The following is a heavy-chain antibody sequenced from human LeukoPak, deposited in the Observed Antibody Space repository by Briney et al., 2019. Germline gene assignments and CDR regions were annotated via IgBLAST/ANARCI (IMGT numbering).Heavy chain of an antibody. J-gene: IGHJ4*02. CDR1: GGSFNTDY. CDR2: INHSGST. CDR3: ASRDVDTATIDY. V-gene: IGHV4-34*01. Sequence: PSETLSLTCAVYGGSFNTDYWSWIRQPPGKGLEWIGEINHSGSTNYNPSLKSRVTISVDTSKSQFSLKLTSVTAAGTAVYYCASRDVDTATIDYWGQGTLVTVSS. D-gene: IGHD5-18*01.